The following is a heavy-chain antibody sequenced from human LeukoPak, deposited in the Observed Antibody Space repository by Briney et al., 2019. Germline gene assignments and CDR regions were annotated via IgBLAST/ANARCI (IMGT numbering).Heavy chain of an antibody. CDR2: TYYRSKWYN. J-gene: IGHJ5*02. CDR3: ARVPAYGGSSSNWFDP. Sequence: SQTLSLTCAISGDSVSSNIAAWNWIRQSPSRGLEWLGRTYYRSKWYNDYAVSVKSRITINPGTSKNQCSLQLNSVTPEDTAVYYCARVPAYGGSSSNWFDPWGQGALVTVSS. D-gene: IGHD6-13*01. CDR1: GDSVSSNIAA. V-gene: IGHV6-1*01.